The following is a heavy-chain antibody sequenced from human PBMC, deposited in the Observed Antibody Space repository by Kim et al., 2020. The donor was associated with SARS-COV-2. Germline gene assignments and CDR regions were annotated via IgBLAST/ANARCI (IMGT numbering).Heavy chain of an antibody. V-gene: IGHV2-70*11. Sequence: SGPTLVNPTQTLTLTCTFSGFSLSTSGMCVSWIRQPPGKALEWLARIDWDDDKYYSTSLKTRLTISKDTSKNQVVLTMTNMDPVDTATYYCARGPCSWYGDYYYYYMDVWGKGTTVTVSS. CDR2: IDWDDDK. J-gene: IGHJ6*03. CDR3: ARGPCSWYGDYYYYYMDV. CDR1: GFSLSTSGMC. D-gene: IGHD6-13*01.